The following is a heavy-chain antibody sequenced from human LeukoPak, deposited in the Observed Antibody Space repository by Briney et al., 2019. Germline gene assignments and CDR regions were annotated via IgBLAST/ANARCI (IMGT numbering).Heavy chain of an antibody. V-gene: IGHV3-33*01. D-gene: IGHD6-19*01. CDR3: ARGYSSGWYDY. J-gene: IGHJ4*02. CDR2: IWDDGNKE. CDR1: GFTFSNYG. Sequence: PGGSLRLSCAASGFTFSNYGMHWVRQAPGKGLEWVAIIWDDGNKEYYGDSVKGRFTISRDNSKNTLYLQMNSLRAEDTALCYCARGYSSGWYDYWGQGTLVTVSS.